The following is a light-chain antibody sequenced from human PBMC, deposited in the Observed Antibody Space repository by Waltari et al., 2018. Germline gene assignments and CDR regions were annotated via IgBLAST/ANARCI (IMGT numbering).Light chain of an antibody. J-gene: IGLJ3*02. CDR2: DVS. CDR1: SSDVGGYNY. CDR3: NSYASSNTRV. V-gene: IGLV2-14*03. Sequence: QSALTQAASVSGSPGQPITIPCTGTSSDVGGYNYVSWYQQHPGKAPKLIIYDVSSRPSGVSNRFSGSKSGNTASLTISGLQAEDEADYYCNSYASSNTRVFGGGTKVTVL.